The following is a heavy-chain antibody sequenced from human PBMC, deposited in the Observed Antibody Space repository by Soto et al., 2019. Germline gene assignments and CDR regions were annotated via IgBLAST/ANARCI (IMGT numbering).Heavy chain of an antibody. Sequence: GSLKVSCKAAGYTFPSYDINRVREATGQRFEWMGWMNPNSGNTGYAQKFQGRVTMNRNTSISTAYMELSSLRSEETAVYYCASLISHCTNGGGSDYYYGMDVWGQGTTVTDSS. CDR3: ASLISHCTNGGGSDYYYGMDV. V-gene: IGHV1-8*01. CDR1: GYTFPSYD. D-gene: IGHD2-8*01. J-gene: IGHJ6*02. CDR2: MNPNSGNT.